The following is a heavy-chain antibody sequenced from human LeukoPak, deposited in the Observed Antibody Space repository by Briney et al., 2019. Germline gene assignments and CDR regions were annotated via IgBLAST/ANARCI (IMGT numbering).Heavy chain of an antibody. CDR1: GGSISSGGYY. D-gene: IGHD1-1*01. Sequence: SETLSLTCTVSGGSISSGGYYWSWIRQHPGKGLEWIGYIYYSGSTYYNPSLKSRVTISVDTSKNQFSLKLSSVTAADTAVYYCARGGLERRVPFDIWGQGTMVTVSS. V-gene: IGHV4-31*03. CDR3: ARGGLERRVPFDI. J-gene: IGHJ3*02. CDR2: IYYSGST.